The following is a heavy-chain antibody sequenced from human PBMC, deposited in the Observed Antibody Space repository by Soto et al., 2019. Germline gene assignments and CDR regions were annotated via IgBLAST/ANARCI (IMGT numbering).Heavy chain of an antibody. D-gene: IGHD3-22*01. J-gene: IGHJ3*02. V-gene: IGHV4-30-4*01. Sequence: TLSLTCTVSGGSVNSVDYYWSWIRQPPAEGLDWIGYIFFSGRTDYNPSLKSRVSISVDTSKNQFSLELSSVTAADTAVYYCARGYYYDSSGYYYRSDAFDIWGQGTMVTVSS. CDR3: ARGYYYDSSGYYYRSDAFDI. CDR2: IFFSGRT. CDR1: GGSVNSVDYY.